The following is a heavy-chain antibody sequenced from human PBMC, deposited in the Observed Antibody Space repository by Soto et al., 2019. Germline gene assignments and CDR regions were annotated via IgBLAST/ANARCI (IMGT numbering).Heavy chain of an antibody. J-gene: IGHJ6*02. CDR1: GGTFSSYA. Sequence: SVKVSCKASGGTFSSYAISWVRQAPGQGLEWMGGIIPIFGTANYAQKFQGRVTITADESTSTAYMELSSLRSEDTAVYYCARVRYYYDSSGSRRAGYYDMDVWGQGTTVTVSS. V-gene: IGHV1-69*13. CDR2: IIPIFGTA. D-gene: IGHD3-22*01. CDR3: ARVRYYYDSSGSRRAGYYDMDV.